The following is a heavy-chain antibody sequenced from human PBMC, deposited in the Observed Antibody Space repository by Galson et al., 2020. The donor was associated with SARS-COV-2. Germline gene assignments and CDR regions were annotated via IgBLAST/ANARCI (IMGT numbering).Heavy chain of an antibody. CDR2: INYDGRT. V-gene: IGHV4-34*01. Sequence: SQASETLSLTCGVYGGSFSGYFWTWIRQSPGKGLEWIGEINYDGRTNYNPYLLNRVTMSMDNIKKQVSVKLRSVTAADAAVYYCARGGYYGSSFGMDVWGQGTPVTVSS. CDR1: GGSFSGYF. D-gene: IGHD3-10*01. CDR3: ARGGYYGSSFGMDV. J-gene: IGHJ6*02.